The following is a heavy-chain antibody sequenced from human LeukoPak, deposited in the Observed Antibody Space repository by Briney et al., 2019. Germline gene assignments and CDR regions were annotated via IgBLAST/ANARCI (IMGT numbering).Heavy chain of an antibody. CDR2: ISNDGSNK. Sequence: PGGSLRLSCTASGFTFSSYGMSWVRQAPGKGLQWMAVISNDGSNKYYADSMKGRFTISRDNSKNTVYLQMDRLRAEDTAVYYCAKDPAAWELLGGNSFDIWGQGTMVIVSS. D-gene: IGHD1-26*01. J-gene: IGHJ3*02. CDR1: GFTFSSYG. V-gene: IGHV3-30*18. CDR3: AKDPAAWELLGGNSFDI.